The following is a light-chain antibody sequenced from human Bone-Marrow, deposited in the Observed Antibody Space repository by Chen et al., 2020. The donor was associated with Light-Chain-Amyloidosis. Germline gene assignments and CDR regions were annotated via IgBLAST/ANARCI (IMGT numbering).Light chain of an antibody. CDR3: QVWDRSSDRPV. Sequence: SYVLTQPSSVSVAPGQTTTIACGGNNIGSTSVHWYQQTPGQAPLLVVYDDSDRPSGIPARLSGSNSGNTATRTISRVEAGDEADYSCQVWDRSSDRPVFGGGTTLTVL. J-gene: IGLJ3*02. CDR1: NIGSTS. V-gene: IGLV3-21*02. CDR2: DDS.